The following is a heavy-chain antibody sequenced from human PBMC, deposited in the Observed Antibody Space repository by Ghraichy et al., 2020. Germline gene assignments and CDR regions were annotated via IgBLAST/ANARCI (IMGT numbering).Heavy chain of an antibody. Sequence: SETLSLTCTVSGGSISSYYWSWIRQPPGKGLEWIGYIYYSGSTNYNPSLKSRVTISVDTSKNQFSLKLSSVTAADTAVYYCARTFRGYGTYYYGMDVWGQGTTVTVSS. D-gene: IGHD3-22*01. CDR3: ARTFRGYGTYYYGMDV. CDR1: GGSISSYY. CDR2: IYYSGST. J-gene: IGHJ6*02. V-gene: IGHV4-59*08.